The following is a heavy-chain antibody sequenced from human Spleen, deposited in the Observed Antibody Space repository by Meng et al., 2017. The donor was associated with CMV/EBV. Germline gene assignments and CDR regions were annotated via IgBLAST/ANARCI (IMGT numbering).Heavy chain of an antibody. CDR2: IDSTGST. Sequence: ASGFTVISTYMRWLRQAPGKRLEWISVIDSTGSTYYTDSVETRFTISRDNSKNTLYLKMNSLRAEDKAVYYCTTTDDYQSRLYGIDYWGQGTLVTVSS. CDR3: TTTDDYQSRLYGIDY. J-gene: IGHJ4*02. CDR1: GFTVISTY. V-gene: IGHV3-53*01. D-gene: IGHD4-11*01.